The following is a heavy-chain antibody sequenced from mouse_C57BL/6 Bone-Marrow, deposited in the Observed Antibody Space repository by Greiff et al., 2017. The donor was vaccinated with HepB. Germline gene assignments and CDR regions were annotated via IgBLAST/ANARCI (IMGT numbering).Heavy chain of an antibody. V-gene: IGHV1-18*01. CDR3: AREGYYGSLYYAMDY. D-gene: IGHD1-1*01. CDR1: GYTFTDYN. Sequence: EVKLMESGPELVKPGASVKIPCKASGYTFTDYNMDWVKQSHGKSLEWIGDINPNNGGTIYNQKFKGKATLTVDKSSSTAYMELRSLTSEDTAVYYCAREGYYGSLYYAMDYWGQGTSVTVSS. CDR2: INPNNGGT. J-gene: IGHJ4*01.